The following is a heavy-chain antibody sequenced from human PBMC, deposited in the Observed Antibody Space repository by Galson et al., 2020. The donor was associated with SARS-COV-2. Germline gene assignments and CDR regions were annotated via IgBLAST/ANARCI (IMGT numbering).Heavy chain of an antibody. J-gene: IGHJ5*02. CDR1: GFTFSHYW. CDR2: IKHDGSQT. Sequence: QLGESLKISCVASGFTFSHYWMSWVRQVPGKGLQWLANIKHDGSQTFYVDSVKGRFTISRDNAKNSLYLQMDNMRVDDTAEYYCARDDKHHSSNPWGQGTLVTVSS. V-gene: IGHV3-7*04. CDR3: ARDDKHHSSNP. D-gene: IGHD6-6*01.